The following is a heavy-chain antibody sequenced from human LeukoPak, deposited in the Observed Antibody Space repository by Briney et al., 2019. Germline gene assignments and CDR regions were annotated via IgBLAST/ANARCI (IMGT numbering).Heavy chain of an antibody. CDR2: IYASDSGT. CDR3: ARKRSSGYYDSSGYAIDAFDM. Sequence: GESLEISCKASGSRLSNYWIGWVRPVSGKGLGWIGTIYASDSGTRYSPSFQGQVTISADKSINTAYLQWSSLKASDTAMYYCARKRSSGYYDSSGYAIDAFDMWGQGTMVTVSS. J-gene: IGHJ3*02. CDR1: GSRLSNYW. D-gene: IGHD3-22*01. V-gene: IGHV5-51*01.